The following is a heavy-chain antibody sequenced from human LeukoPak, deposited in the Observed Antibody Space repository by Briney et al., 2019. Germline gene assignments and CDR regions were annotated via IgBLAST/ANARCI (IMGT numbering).Heavy chain of an antibody. CDR3: ASTSRSIAVAGDAFDI. D-gene: IGHD6-19*01. CDR2: IYYSGST. CDR1: GGSISSSSYY. J-gene: IGHJ3*02. Sequence: SETLSLTCTVSGGSISSSSYYWGWIRQPPGKGLEWIGSIYYSGSTNYNPSLKSRVTISVDTSKNQFSLKLSSVTAADTAVYYCASTSRSIAVAGDAFDIWGQGTMVTVSS. V-gene: IGHV4-39*07.